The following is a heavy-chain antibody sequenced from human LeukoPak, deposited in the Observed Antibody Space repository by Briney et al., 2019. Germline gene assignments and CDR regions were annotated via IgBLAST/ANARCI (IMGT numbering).Heavy chain of an antibody. D-gene: IGHD2-21*02. J-gene: IGHJ5*02. CDR2: INHSGST. Sequence: SETLSLTCTVSGGSLSSYYWSWIRQPPGKGLEWIGEINHSGSTNYNPSLKSRVTISVDTSKNQFSLKLSSVTAADTAVYYCARAPPLAYCGGDCYFGAWGQGTLVTVSS. CDR3: ARAPPLAYCGGDCYFGA. CDR1: GGSLSSYY. V-gene: IGHV4-34*01.